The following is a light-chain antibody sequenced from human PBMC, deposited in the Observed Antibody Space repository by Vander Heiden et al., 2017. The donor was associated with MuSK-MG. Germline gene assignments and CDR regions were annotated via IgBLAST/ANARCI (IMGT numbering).Light chain of an antibody. Sequence: ELVLTQSPGTLSLSPGERATLSCRASQSVSSSYLAWYQQKPGQAPRLLIYGASSRATGIPDRFSGSGSGTDFTLTISRLEPEDFAVYYCQQYGSSPPSTFGPGTKVDIK. CDR1: QSVSSSY. J-gene: IGKJ3*01. CDR3: QQYGSSPPST. CDR2: GAS. V-gene: IGKV3-20*01.